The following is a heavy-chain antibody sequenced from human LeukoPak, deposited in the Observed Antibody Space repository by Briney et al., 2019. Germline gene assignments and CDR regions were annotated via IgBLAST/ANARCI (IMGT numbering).Heavy chain of an antibody. V-gene: IGHV1-18*01. Sequence: ASVKVSCKASGGTFSSYAISWVRQAPGQGLEWMGWISAYNGNTNYAQKLQGRVTMTTDTSTSTAYMELRSLRSDDTAVYYCARDPSWGPFDYWGQGTLVTVSS. J-gene: IGHJ4*02. D-gene: IGHD3-16*01. CDR1: GGTFSSYA. CDR2: ISAYNGNT. CDR3: ARDPSWGPFDY.